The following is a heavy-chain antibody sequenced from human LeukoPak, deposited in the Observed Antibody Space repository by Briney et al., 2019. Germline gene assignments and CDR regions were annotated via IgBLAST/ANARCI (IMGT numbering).Heavy chain of an antibody. J-gene: IGHJ4*02. D-gene: IGHD3-22*01. CDR3: ARDEALRNYYDSSGYYH. Sequence: GGSLRLSCAASGFTFSSYGMHWVRQAPGKGLEWVAVIWYDGSNKYYADSVKGRFTISRDNSKNTLYLQMNSLRAEDTAVYYCARDEALRNYYDSSGYYHWGQGTLVTVSS. CDR1: GFTFSSYG. CDR2: IWYDGSNK. V-gene: IGHV3-33*01.